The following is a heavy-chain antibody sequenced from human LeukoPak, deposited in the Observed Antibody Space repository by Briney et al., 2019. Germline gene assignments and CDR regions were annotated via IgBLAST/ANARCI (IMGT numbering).Heavy chain of an antibody. J-gene: IGHJ6*02. CDR1: GFTFGDHA. CDR3: SRGPIQLWLHYGMVV. CDR2: IRRNAYRGTK. V-gene: IGHV3-49*04. Sequence: GGALLLSCAASGFTFGDHAMSRVRRAPGRGVGWVGFIRRNAYRGTKEYAASVTARFTISRDDSNSIADLQMNSLKTDDTAMYYCSRGPIQLWLHYGMVVWGQGTTVIVSS. D-gene: IGHD5-18*01.